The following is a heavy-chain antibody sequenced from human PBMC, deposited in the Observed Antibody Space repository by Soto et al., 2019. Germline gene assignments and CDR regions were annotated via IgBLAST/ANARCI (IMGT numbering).Heavy chain of an antibody. CDR3: ARDRIARARIAVAGGAFDI. CDR2: ISAYNGNT. V-gene: IGHV1-18*01. J-gene: IGHJ3*02. D-gene: IGHD6-19*01. Sequence: QVQLVQSGAEVKKPGASVKVSYKASGYTFTSYGISWVRQAPGQGLEWMGWISAYNGNTNYAQKLQGRVTMTTDTSTSTAYMELRSLRSDDTAVYYCARDRIARARIAVAGGAFDIWGQGTMVTVSS. CDR1: GYTFTSYG.